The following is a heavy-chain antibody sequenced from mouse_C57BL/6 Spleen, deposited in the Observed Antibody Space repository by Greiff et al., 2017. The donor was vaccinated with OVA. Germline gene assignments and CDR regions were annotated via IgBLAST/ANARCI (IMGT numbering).Heavy chain of an antibody. CDR3: TRRGYYDYDGPWFAY. D-gene: IGHD2-4*01. CDR2: IDPETGGT. Sequence: QVQLQQSGAELVRPGASVTLSCKASGYTFTDYEMHWVKQTPVHGLEWIGAIDPETGGTAYNQKFKGKAILTVDKSSSTAYMELRSLTSEDSAVYYGTRRGYYDYDGPWFAYWGQGTLVTVSA. V-gene: IGHV1-15*01. J-gene: IGHJ3*01. CDR1: GYTFTDYE.